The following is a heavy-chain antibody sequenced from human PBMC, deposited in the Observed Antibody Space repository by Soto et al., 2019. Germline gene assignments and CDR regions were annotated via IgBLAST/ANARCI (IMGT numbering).Heavy chain of an antibody. V-gene: IGHV3-30*03. CDR2: ISYDGSNK. J-gene: IGHJ4*02. D-gene: IGHD3-22*01. CDR3: AREGPRLLRPPGY. Sequence: GGSMRLSCAASGFTFKNYGMHWVRQAPGKGLEWVAVISYDGSNKYYADSVKGRFTISRDNSKNTLYLQMNSLRAEDTAVYYCAREGPRLLRPPGYWGQGTLVTVSS. CDR1: GFTFKNYG.